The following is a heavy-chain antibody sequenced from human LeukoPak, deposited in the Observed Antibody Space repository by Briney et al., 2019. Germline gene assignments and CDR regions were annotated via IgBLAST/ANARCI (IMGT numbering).Heavy chain of an antibody. Sequence: GESLKISCKGSGYSFTSYWIGWVRQMPGKGLEWMGIIYSVDSDTRYSPSFQGQASISADKSISTAYLQWSSLKASDTAMYYCARRYCSGGSCYYGMDVWGQGTTVTVTS. D-gene: IGHD2-15*01. V-gene: IGHV5-51*01. J-gene: IGHJ6*02. CDR2: IYSVDSDT. CDR3: ARRYCSGGSCYYGMDV. CDR1: GYSFTSYW.